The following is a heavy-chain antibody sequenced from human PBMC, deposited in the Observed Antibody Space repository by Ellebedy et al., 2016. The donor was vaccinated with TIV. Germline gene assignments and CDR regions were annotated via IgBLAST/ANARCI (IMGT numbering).Heavy chain of an antibody. D-gene: IGHD5-24*01. J-gene: IGHJ4*02. Sequence: SGPTLVKPTQTLTLTCTFSGFSLSTRGMCVSWVRQPPGKALEWLALIDWDDDKYYSTSLKPRLTTSKDTSKDQVVLIVTTMDPVDTATYYWARISGDAEDHWGQGTLVTVSS. CDR2: IDWDDDK. V-gene: IGHV2-70*20. CDR3: ARISGDAEDH. CDR1: GFSLSTRGMC.